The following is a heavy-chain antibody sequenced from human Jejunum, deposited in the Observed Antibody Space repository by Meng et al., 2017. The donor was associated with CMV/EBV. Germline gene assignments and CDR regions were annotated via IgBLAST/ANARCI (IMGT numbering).Heavy chain of an antibody. D-gene: IGHD1-1*01. V-gene: IGHV3-7*01. CDR3: VRYENLQHGMDV. CDR2: IKEDGRGQ. CDR1: GFTFNTFW. Sequence: SGFTFNTFWMTWVRQAPGKGLEWVANIKEDGRGQWYVDSVKGRFTISRDNARKSLYLQMNSLRAEDTAVYYCVRYENLQHGMDVWGQGTTVTVSS. J-gene: IGHJ6*02.